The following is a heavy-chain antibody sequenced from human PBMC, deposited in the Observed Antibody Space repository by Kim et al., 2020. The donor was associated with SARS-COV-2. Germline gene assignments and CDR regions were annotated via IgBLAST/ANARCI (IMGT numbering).Heavy chain of an antibody. J-gene: IGHJ6*01. CDR2: INPSGGST. CDR1: GYTFTSYY. Sequence: ASVKVSCKASGYTFTSYYMHWVRQAPGQGLEWMGIINPSGGSTSYAQKFQGRVTMTRDTSTSTVYMELSSLRSEDTAGYYCARDLTVNTQYYYYYYGMDVWGRGTTVPFSS. CDR3: ARDLTVNTQYYYYYYGMDV. D-gene: IGHD4-17*01. V-gene: IGHV1-46*03.